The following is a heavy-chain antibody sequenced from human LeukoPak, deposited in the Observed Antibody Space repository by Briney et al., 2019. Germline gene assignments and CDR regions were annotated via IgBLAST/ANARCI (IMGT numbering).Heavy chain of an antibody. J-gene: IGHJ4*02. CDR2: INPNSGGT. CDR1: GYTLTDYY. V-gene: IGHV1-2*02. D-gene: IGHD3-22*01. Sequence: ASVKVSCKASGYTLTDYYMHWVRQAPGQELEWMGWINPNSGGTNYARKFQGRVTMTRDTSITTAYTELTRLISDETAVYYCARTYYDSRGYYYFDYWGQGTLVTV. CDR3: ARTYYDSRGYYYFDY.